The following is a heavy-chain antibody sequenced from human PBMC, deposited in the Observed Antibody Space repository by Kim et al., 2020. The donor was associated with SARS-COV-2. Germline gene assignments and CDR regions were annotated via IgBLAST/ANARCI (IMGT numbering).Heavy chain of an antibody. CDR3: ARNLDY. Sequence: DGNKKYYVESVKGRFSITRGDTKNSAYLQMSSLRGEDTGFYYCARNLDYWGQGTLVTVSS. J-gene: IGHJ4*02. V-gene: IGHV3-7*04. CDR2: DGNKK.